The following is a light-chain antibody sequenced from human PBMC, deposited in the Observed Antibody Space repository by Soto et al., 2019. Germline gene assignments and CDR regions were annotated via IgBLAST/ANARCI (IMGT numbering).Light chain of an antibody. CDR3: QQYNNWPWT. Sequence: EIVMTQSPATLSVSPWEIATLSCRASQRVSSDVAWYQQKPGQAPRLLIYGASTRATGIPARFSGSGSGTEFTLTINSLQSEDFALYYCQQYNNWPWTFGQGTKVDIK. V-gene: IGKV3-15*01. CDR1: QRVSSD. CDR2: GAS. J-gene: IGKJ1*01.